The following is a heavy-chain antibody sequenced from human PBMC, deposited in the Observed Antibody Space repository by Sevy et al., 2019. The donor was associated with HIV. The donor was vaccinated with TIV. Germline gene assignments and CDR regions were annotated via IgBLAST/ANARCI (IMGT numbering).Heavy chain of an antibody. Sequence: SPRLSCAASGFIFSSFGMHWLRQVPGRGLEWLAVITYDGNNKYYADSVKGRFTISRDNSKNTLYLQMDGLRADDTAVYYCAKDGDCSTTTCAYIFAYYFHYWGQGSLVTVSS. CDR2: ITYDGNNK. CDR1: GFIFSSFG. J-gene: IGHJ4*02. D-gene: IGHD2-2*01. CDR3: AKDGDCSTTTCAYIFAYYFHY. V-gene: IGHV3-30*18.